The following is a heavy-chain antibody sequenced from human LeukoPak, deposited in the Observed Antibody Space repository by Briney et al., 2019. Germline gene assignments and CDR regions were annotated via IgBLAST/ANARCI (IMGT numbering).Heavy chain of an antibody. CDR2: ISWDGGIT. J-gene: IGHJ4*02. CDR1: GFTFDDYT. Sequence: PGGSLRLSCAASGFTFDDYTMHWVRQAPGKGLEWVSLISWDGGITYYADSVKGRFTNSRNNSKNSPYLQMNSLTTEDSALYYCAKDIYAKGAVGAFDYWGQGTLVTVSS. CDR3: AKDIYAKGAVGAFDY. D-gene: IGHD1-26*01. V-gene: IGHV3-43*01.